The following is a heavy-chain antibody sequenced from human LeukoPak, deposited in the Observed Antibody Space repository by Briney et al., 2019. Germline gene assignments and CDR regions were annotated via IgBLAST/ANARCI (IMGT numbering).Heavy chain of an antibody. CDR3: ARVEYYDSSGYYSDAFDI. D-gene: IGHD3-22*01. CDR2: IYTSGST. CDR1: GGSISSYY. Sequence: PSETLSLTCTVFGGSISSYYWSWIRQPAGKGLEWIGRIYTSGSTNYNPSLKSRVTMSVDTSKNQFSLKLSSVTAADTAVYYCARVEYYDSSGYYSDAFDIWGQGTMVTVSS. V-gene: IGHV4-4*07. J-gene: IGHJ3*02.